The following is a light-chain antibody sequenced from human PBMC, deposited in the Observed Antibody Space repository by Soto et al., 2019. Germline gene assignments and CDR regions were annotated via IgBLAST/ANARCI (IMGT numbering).Light chain of an antibody. Sequence: DIQMTQSTSTLSASVGDRVTITCRASQSISSWLAWYQQKPGKAPKLLIYDASSLEAGVPSRFSGSGSGTEFTLTISSLQPDDFATYYCHLYIRTFGQGGKVDIK. J-gene: IGKJ1*01. CDR1: QSISSW. V-gene: IGKV1-5*01. CDR3: HLYIRT. CDR2: DAS.